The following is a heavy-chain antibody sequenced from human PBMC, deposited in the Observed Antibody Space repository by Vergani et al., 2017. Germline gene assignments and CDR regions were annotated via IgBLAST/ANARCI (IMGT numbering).Heavy chain of an antibody. CDR3: ARDGGYCSSTSCYEGSFDY. CDR2: IYYSGST. CDR1: GGSISSYY. J-gene: IGHJ4*02. V-gene: IGHV4-59*01. Sequence: QVQLQESGPGLVKPSETLSLTCTVSGGSISSYYWSWIRQPPGKGLEWIGYIYYSGSTNYKPSLKSRVTISVDTSKNQFSLKLSSVTAADTAVYYCARDGGYCSSTSCYEGSFDYWGQGTLVTVSS. D-gene: IGHD2-2*01.